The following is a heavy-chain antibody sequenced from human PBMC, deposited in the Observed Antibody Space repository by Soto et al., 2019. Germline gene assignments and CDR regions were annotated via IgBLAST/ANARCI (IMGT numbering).Heavy chain of an antibody. CDR2: IYYSGST. V-gene: IGHV4-61*01. CDR3: ARGSRLVVRGVIGVFDF. Sequence: SETLSLTCTVSAGSVSSGNYYWSWIRQPPGKGLEWIGYIYYSGSTNYNPSLKSRVTMSVDTSKNQFSLKLSSVTAADTAVYYCARGSRLVVRGVIGVFDFWGQGTMVTVSS. CDR1: AGSVSSGNYY. D-gene: IGHD3-10*01. J-gene: IGHJ3*01.